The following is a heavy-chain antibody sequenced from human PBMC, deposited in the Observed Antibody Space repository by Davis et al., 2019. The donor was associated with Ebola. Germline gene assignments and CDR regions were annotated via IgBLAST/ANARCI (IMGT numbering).Heavy chain of an antibody. CDR2: IWYDGSNK. J-gene: IGHJ4*02. V-gene: IGHV3-33*01. CDR1: GFTFSSYG. Sequence: GGSLRLSCAASGFTFSSYGMHWVRQAPGKGLEWVAVIWYDGSNKYYADSVKGRFTISRDNAKNSLYLQMNSLRAEDTAIYYCVRFFFDLWGQGALVTVSS. CDR3: VRFFFDL.